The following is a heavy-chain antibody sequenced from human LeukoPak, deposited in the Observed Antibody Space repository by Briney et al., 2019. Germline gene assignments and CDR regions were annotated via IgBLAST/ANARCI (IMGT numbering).Heavy chain of an antibody. Sequence: SETLSLTCTVSGGSISSYFWNWIRQPPGRGLEWIGYIYYSGSTNYNPSLKSRVTISVDTSKNQFSLQLSSVTAADTAVYYCARGNGSASNWFDPWGQGTLVTVSS. J-gene: IGHJ5*02. CDR1: GGSISSYF. D-gene: IGHD2-15*01. V-gene: IGHV4-59*01. CDR2: IYYSGST. CDR3: ARGNGSASNWFDP.